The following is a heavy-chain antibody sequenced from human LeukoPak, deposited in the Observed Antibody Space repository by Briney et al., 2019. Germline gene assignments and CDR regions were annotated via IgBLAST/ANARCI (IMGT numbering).Heavy chain of an antibody. CDR3: ATAHYYDSSGYYVNYYYYGMDV. V-gene: IGHV1-24*01. D-gene: IGHD3-22*01. J-gene: IGHJ6*02. CDR2: FDPEDGET. Sequence: GASVKVSCKVSGYTLTELSMHWVRQAPGKGLEWMGGFDPEDGETIYAQKFQGRVTMTEDTSTDTANMELSSLRSEDTAVYYCATAHYYDSSGYYVNYYYYGMDVWGQGTTVTVSS. CDR1: GYTLTELS.